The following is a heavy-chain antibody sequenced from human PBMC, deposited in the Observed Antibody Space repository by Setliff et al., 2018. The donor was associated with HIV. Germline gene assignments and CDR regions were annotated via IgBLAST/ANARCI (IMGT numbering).Heavy chain of an antibody. CDR1: GGSISSINR. CDR3: ARSFRGYSGSYFDY. J-gene: IGHJ4*02. V-gene: IGHV4-4*02. Sequence: PSETLSLTCAVSGGSISSINRWTWVRQTPGRGLEWIGEIYHSGSTNYNPSLKSRVTISVDKSQNQFSLKLTSVTAADTAVYYCARSFRGYSGSYFDYWGQGTLVTVSS. CDR2: IYHSGST. D-gene: IGHD1-26*01.